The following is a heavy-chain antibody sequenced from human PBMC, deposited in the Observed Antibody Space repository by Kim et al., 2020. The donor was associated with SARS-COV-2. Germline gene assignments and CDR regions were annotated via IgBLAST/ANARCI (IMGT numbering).Heavy chain of an antibody. D-gene: IGHD3-16*02. V-gene: IGHV3-66*02. J-gene: IGHJ5*02. CDR1: GFTVSSNY. Sequence: GGSLRLSCAASGFTVSSNYMSWVRQAPGKGLEWVSVIYSGGSTYYADSVKGRFTISRDNSKNTLYLQMNSLRAEDTAVYYCAREIVGLANWFDPWGQGTLVTVSS. CDR3: AREIVGLANWFDP. CDR2: IYSGGST.